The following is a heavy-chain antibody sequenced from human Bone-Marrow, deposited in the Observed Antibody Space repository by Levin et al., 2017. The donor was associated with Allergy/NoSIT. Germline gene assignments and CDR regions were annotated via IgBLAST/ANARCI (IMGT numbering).Heavy chain of an antibody. Sequence: ASVKVSCQASGYIFTDYYIHWVRQARGQGLEWLGWINPKTGGTNYAQNFQGTVTMDTSFNTAYLDLRSLRPDDTALYFCAKASQWLMPEYWGQGTMVTVSS. CDR2: INPKTGGT. CDR3: AKASQWLMPEY. J-gene: IGHJ1*01. V-gene: IGHV1-2*02. CDR1: GYIFTDYY. D-gene: IGHD6-19*01.